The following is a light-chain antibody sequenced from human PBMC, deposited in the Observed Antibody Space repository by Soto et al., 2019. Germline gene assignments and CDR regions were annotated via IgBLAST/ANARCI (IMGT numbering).Light chain of an antibody. J-gene: IGKJ2*01. V-gene: IGKV1-5*03. CDR3: QEYNTHSRYT. CDR2: KAS. Sequence: DIQMTQSPSTLSASVGDRVSITCRASQSISGWLAWYRQKPGKAPKLLIYKASSLESGVPSRFSGSGSGTEFTLTISSLQPDDFATYYCQEYNTHSRYTFGQGTKLEIK. CDR1: QSISGW.